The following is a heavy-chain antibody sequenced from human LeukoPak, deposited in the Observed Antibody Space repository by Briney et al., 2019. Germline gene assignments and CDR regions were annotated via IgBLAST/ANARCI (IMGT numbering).Heavy chain of an antibody. Sequence: GGSLRLSCAASGFTFGRYSMNWVRQAPGKGLEWVSSITSSSSYICYADSVKGRFTISRDNVKNSLYLQMQSLRADVSAVYYCTRGSGELLPFDYFDYWGQGTLVTVSS. CDR3: TRGSGELLPFDYFDY. D-gene: IGHD3-10*01. J-gene: IGHJ4*02. CDR1: GFTFGRYS. CDR2: ITSSSSYI. V-gene: IGHV3-21*06.